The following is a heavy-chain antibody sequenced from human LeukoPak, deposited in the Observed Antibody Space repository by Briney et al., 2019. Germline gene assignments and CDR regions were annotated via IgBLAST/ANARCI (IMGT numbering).Heavy chain of an antibody. CDR1: GYTFTGYY. CDR3: ARGVPGTYYYYYMDD. Sequence: ASVKVSCKASGYTFTGYYMHWVRQAPGQGLEWMGWINPNSGGTNYAQKFQGRVTMTRDTSITTAYMELTRLRSDDTAVYYCARGVPGTYYYYYMDDWGKGTTVTASS. V-gene: IGHV1-2*02. D-gene: IGHD2-2*01. CDR2: INPNSGGT. J-gene: IGHJ6*03.